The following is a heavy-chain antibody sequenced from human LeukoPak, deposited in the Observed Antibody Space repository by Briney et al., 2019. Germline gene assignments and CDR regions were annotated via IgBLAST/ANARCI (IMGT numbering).Heavy chain of an antibody. J-gene: IGHJ5*02. CDR2: ISSSSSTI. D-gene: IGHD2-2*01. CDR3: AKVGYCSSTSCLGNWFDP. CDR1: GFTFSSYE. V-gene: IGHV3-48*03. Sequence: QPGGSLRLSCAASGFTFSSYEMNWVRQAPGKGLEWVSYISSSSSTIYYADSVKGRFTISRDNAKNSLYPQMNSLRAEDTAVYYCAKVGYCSSTSCLGNWFDPWGQGTLVTVSS.